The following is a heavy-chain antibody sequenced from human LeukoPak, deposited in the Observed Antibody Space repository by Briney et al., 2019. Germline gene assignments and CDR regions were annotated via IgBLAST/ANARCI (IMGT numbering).Heavy chain of an antibody. J-gene: IGHJ4*02. Sequence: PGGSLRLSCAASGFTFDDYGMSWVRQGPGKGLEWVSGINWSGGSIGYADSVKGRFTISRDNAKNSLYLQMNSLRAEDTAVYYCARFPDYYDSSGYYGLDYWGQGTLVTVSS. CDR3: ARFPDYYDSSGYYGLDY. D-gene: IGHD3-22*01. CDR2: INWSGGSI. CDR1: GFTFDDYG. V-gene: IGHV3-20*04.